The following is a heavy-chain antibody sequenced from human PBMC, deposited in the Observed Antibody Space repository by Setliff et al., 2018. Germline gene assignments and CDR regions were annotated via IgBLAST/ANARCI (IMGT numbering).Heavy chain of an antibody. J-gene: IGHJ5*02. D-gene: IGHD3-10*01. CDR1: GFTFSSYA. V-gene: IGHV3-23*01. CDR3: AKNGFGVVALGVNNWFDP. CDR2: ISGSGGST. Sequence: GESLKISCAASGFTFSSYAMSWVRQAPGKGLEWVSAISGSGGSTYYADSVKGRFTISRDNSKNTLYLQMNSLRAEDTAVYYCAKNGFGVVALGVNNWFDPWGQGTLVTVSS.